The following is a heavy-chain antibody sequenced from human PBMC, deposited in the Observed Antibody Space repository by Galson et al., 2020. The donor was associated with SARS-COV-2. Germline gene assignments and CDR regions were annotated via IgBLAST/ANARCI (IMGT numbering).Heavy chain of an antibody. CDR3: ARRYWSSNFCHPFDY. D-gene: IGHD2-2*01. V-gene: IGHV3-23*01. CDR2: IGVEGGTT. Sequence: GGSLRLSCAASGFTFSSYSMTWVRQAPGEGLEWVSIIGVEGGTTFYADSVKGRFTISRDNSKNTLYLQMNSLRAEDTAIYYCARRYWSSNFCHPFDYWGQGTLVTVSS. J-gene: IGHJ4*02. CDR1: GFTFSSYS.